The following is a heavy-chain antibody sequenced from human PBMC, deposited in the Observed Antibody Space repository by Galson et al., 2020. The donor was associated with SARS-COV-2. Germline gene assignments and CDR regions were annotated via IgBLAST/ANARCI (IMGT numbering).Heavy chain of an antibody. CDR2: IYAGGTT. D-gene: IGHD6-13*01. V-gene: IGHV3-53*01. Sequence: GGSLRLSCAASGFIVANNYMTWVRLAPGKGLEWVSAIYAGGTTFYADSVKARFTTSRDNSENMVYLQKNSLRAEDTDVYYCAGGGPNNNSWYCDLWGHGTRVT. CDR1: GFIVANNY. CDR3: AGGGPNNNSWYCDL. J-gene: IGHJ6*02.